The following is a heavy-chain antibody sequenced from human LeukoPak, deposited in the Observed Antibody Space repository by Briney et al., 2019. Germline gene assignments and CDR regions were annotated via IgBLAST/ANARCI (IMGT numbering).Heavy chain of an antibody. CDR2: ISGSGGST. CDR1: GFTFSSYA. Sequence: GGSLRLSCAASGFTFSSYAMSWVRQAPGKGLEWVSAISGSGGSTYYADSVKGRFTISRDNSKNTLYLQMNSPRAEDTAVYYCAKGGDYDILTGYYYYFDYWGQGTLVTVSS. V-gene: IGHV3-23*01. D-gene: IGHD3-9*01. J-gene: IGHJ4*02. CDR3: AKGGDYDILTGYYYYFDY.